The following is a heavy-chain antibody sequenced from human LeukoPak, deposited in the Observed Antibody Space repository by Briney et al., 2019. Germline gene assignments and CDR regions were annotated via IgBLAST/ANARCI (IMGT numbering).Heavy chain of an antibody. V-gene: IGHV4-34*01. D-gene: IGHD4-17*01. J-gene: IGHJ4*02. CDR1: GGSFSGYY. CDR3: ARHLGDYVLDY. Sequence: SETLSLTCAVYGGSFSGYYWSWIRQPPGKGLEWIGEINHSGSTNYNPSLKSRVTISVDTSKNQFSLKLSSVTAADTAVYYCARHLGDYVLDYWGQGTLVTVSS. CDR2: INHSGST.